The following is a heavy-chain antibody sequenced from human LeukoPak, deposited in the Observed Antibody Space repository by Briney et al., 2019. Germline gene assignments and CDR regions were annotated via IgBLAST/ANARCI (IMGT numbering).Heavy chain of an antibody. J-gene: IGHJ4*02. CDR1: RFSFNKNA. V-gene: IGHV3-23*01. CDR2: VGATNSDT. CDR3: ATHDRTVGIF. D-gene: IGHD1-26*01. Sequence: GGSLRLSCAASRFSFNKNAVNWLRHPPGKGLEWVSGVGATNSDTSYAESVRGRFSISRDNSRNTAYLEMKYLRAEDTGVYYCATHDRTVGIFWGQGTLVTVSS.